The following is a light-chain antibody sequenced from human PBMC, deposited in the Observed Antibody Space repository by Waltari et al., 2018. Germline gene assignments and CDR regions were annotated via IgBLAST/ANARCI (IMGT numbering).Light chain of an antibody. CDR3: QQYDNLPGGA. CDR2: DAS. J-gene: IGKJ3*01. Sequence: DIQMTQSPSSLSASVGDRVTITCQASQDISNYLNWYQQKPGKAPKLLIYDASNLETGVPSRYSGRGSGTDFTFTISSLQPEDIATYYCQQYDNLPGGAFGPGTKVDIK. CDR1: QDISNY. V-gene: IGKV1-33*01.